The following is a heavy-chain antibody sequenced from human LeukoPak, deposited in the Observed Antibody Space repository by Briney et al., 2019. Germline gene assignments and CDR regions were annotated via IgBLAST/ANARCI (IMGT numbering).Heavy chain of an antibody. J-gene: IGHJ3*02. CDR3: ARDRKSDDAFDI. V-gene: IGHV3-23*01. Sequence: GGSLRLSCAASGFTFSSYAMSWVRQAPGKGLEWVSAISGSGGSTYYADSVKGRFTISRDNSKNTLYLQMNSLRAEDTAVYYCARDRKSDDAFDIWGQGTMVTVSS. CDR2: ISGSGGST. CDR1: GFTFSSYA.